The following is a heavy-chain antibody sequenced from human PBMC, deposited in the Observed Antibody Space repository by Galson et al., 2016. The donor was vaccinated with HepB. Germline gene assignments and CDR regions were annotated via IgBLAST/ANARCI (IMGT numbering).Heavy chain of an antibody. V-gene: IGHV3-7*01. CDR1: GFTFRSYW. J-gene: IGHJ6*02. Sequence: SLRLSCAASGFTFRSYWMSWVRQAPGKGLEWVANINQDESEKYSVDSVKGRFTISRDNGKNSLYLQMSSLRVEDAGVYYCARRLDTQRRIAGWGWGVDVWGQGTTVTVS. D-gene: IGHD6-19*01. CDR2: INQDESEK. CDR3: ARRLDTQRRIAGWGWGVDV.